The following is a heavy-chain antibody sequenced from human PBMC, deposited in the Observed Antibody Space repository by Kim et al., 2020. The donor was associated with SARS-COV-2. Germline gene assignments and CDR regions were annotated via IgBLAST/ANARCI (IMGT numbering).Heavy chain of an antibody. CDR3: ARGAAAGTKYYYGMDV. J-gene: IGHJ6*02. Sequence: GGSLRLSCAASGFTFSSYDMHWVRQATGKGLEWVSAIGTAGDPYYPGSVKGRFTISRENAKNSLYLQMNSLRAGDTAVYYCARGAAAGTKYYYGMDVWGQGTTVTVSS. D-gene: IGHD6-13*01. V-gene: IGHV3-13*05. CDR2: IGTAGDP. CDR1: GFTFSSYD.